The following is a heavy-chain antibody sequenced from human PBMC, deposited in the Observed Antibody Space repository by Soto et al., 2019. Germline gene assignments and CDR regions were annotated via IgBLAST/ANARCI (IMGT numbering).Heavy chain of an antibody. CDR2: ISYDGSNK. V-gene: IGHV3-30-3*01. J-gene: IGHJ4*02. CDR3: ARDLIAVAAFYFDY. CDR1: GFTFSSYA. D-gene: IGHD6-19*01. Sequence: SLRLSCAASGFTFSSYAMHWVRQAPGKGLEWVAVISYDGSNKYYADSVKGRFTISRDNSKNTLYLQMNSLRAEDTAVYYCARDLIAVAAFYFDYWGQGTLVTVPQ.